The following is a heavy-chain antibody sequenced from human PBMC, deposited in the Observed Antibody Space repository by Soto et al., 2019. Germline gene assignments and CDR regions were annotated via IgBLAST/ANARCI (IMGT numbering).Heavy chain of an antibody. V-gene: IGHV3-33*01. CDR1: GFSFSRYG. CDR3: ARGDTLPGY. Sequence: QVQLVESGGGVVQPGRSLRLSCAASGFSFSRYGMHWVRQAPGKGLEWVAIISYDGTNKYYADSVKGRFTISRDNSKNTRYLQMNSLRAEDTAVDYCARGDTLPGYWGQGTLVTVPS. D-gene: IGHD3-10*01. CDR2: ISYDGTNK. J-gene: IGHJ4*02.